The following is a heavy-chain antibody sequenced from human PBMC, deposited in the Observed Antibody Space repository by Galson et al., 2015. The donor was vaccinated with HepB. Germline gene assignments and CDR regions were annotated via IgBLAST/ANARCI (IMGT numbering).Heavy chain of an antibody. D-gene: IGHD2-15*01. J-gene: IGHJ4*02. CDR3: AKDLVGLPVF. V-gene: IGHV3-23*01. Sequence: SLRLSCAASGFTFSNYAMSWVRQAPGKGLEWVSAISASGVSTYYADSVKGRFTISRDNSKNTLYLQMNSLRAEDTAIYYCAKDLVGLPVFWGQGTLVTVSS. CDR2: ISASGVST. CDR1: GFTFSNYA.